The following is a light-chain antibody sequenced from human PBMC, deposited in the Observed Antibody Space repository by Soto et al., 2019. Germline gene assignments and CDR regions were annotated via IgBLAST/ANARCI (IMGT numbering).Light chain of an antibody. Sequence: EIVLTQSPGTLSLSPGERATLSCRASQSVSNNYLAWYQQKPGQAPRLLIYGASNRATGIPDRFSGSGSGTDFTLTISRLEPEDFAVYYCQQYDSSPWAFGPGTKVDIK. CDR2: GAS. CDR1: QSVSNNY. CDR3: QQYDSSPWA. V-gene: IGKV3-20*01. J-gene: IGKJ1*01.